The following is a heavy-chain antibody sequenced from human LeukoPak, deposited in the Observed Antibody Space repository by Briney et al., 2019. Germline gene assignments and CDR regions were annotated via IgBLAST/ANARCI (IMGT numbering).Heavy chain of an antibody. CDR3: ARVVSSGYKDAFDI. J-gene: IGHJ3*02. Sequence: GSLRLSCAASGFTFSSYGMSWVRQPPGKGLEWIGSIYYSGSTYYNPSLKSRVTISVDTSKNQFSLKLSSVTAADTAVYYCARVVSSGYKDAFDIWGQGTMVTVSS. D-gene: IGHD3-22*01. CDR2: IYYSGST. V-gene: IGHV4-39*07. CDR1: GFTFSSYG.